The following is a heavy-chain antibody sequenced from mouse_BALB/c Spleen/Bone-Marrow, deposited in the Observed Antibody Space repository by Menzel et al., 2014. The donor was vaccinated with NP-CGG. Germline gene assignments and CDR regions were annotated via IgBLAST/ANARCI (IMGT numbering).Heavy chain of an antibody. CDR1: DYTFTSYW. D-gene: IGHD4-1*01. CDR3: ARYWDAY. Sequence: VKLQESGAELAKPGASMKMSCKVSDYTFTSYWIHWVKQRPGQGLEWIGYIDPRTANTEYSQKFKDKATLTADKSSSTAYMQLSSLTSEDSAVYYCARYWDAYWGQGTLVTVSA. J-gene: IGHJ3*01. CDR2: IDPRTANT. V-gene: IGHV1-7*01.